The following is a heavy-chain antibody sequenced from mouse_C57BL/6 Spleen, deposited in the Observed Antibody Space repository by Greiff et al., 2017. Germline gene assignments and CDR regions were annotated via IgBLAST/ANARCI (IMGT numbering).Heavy chain of an antibody. CDR1: GYAFSSSW. Sequence: VQLQQSGPELVKPGASVKISCKASGYAFSSSWMNWVKQRPGKGLEWIGRIYPGAGDTHYNGKFQGKATLTADKYSSTAYMQRSSLTSEDAAVYFCARRPSAEAMDYWGQGTSVTVSS. V-gene: IGHV1-82*01. CDR3: ARRPSAEAMDY. J-gene: IGHJ4*01. CDR2: IYPGAGDT.